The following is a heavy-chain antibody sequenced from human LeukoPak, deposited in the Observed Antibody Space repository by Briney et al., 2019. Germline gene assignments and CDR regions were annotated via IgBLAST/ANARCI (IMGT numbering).Heavy chain of an antibody. D-gene: IGHD6-13*01. V-gene: IGHV4-59*08. CDR2: IYYSGST. CDR1: GGSMSSYY. Sequence: PSETLSLTCTVSGGSMSSYYWSWIRQPPGKGLEWIGYIYYSGSTNYNPSLKSRVTISVDTSKNQFPLKLSSVTAADTAVYYCASMNSSSWSNFDYWGQGTLVTVSS. J-gene: IGHJ4*02. CDR3: ASMNSSSWSNFDY.